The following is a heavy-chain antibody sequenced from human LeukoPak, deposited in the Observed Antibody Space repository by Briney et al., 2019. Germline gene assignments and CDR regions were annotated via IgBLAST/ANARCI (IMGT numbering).Heavy chain of an antibody. CDR3: AKDIRAMVRGVLDY. CDR1: GFTFDDYA. Sequence: SLRLSCAASGFTFDDYAMHWVRQAPGKGLEWVSGISWNSGSIGYADSVKGRFTISRDNAKNSLYLQMNSLRAEDTALYYCAKDIRAMVRGVLDYWGQGTLVTVSS. CDR2: ISWNSGSI. D-gene: IGHD3-10*01. V-gene: IGHV3-9*01. J-gene: IGHJ4*02.